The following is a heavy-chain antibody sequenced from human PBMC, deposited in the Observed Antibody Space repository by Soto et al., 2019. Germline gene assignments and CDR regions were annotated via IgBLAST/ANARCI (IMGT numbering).Heavy chain of an antibody. D-gene: IGHD2-8*01. Sequence: VQVLASGGGLVQPGRSLRLSCAVSGLRFEQYVMHWVRQAPGKGLEGVATVSPTGDTVAYADSVEGRFTVSRDNAKNSLYLQMNSLKGDDTAVYYCLKDAPNGAIDDWGQGTLVTVSS. CDR3: LKDAPNGAIDD. CDR2: VSPTGDTV. CDR1: GLRFEQYV. V-gene: IGHV3-9*01. J-gene: IGHJ4*02.